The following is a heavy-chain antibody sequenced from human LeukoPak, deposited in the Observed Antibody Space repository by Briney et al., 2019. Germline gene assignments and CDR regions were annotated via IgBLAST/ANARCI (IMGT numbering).Heavy chain of an antibody. CDR3: AKATTVIDY. CDR1: GFTFSNYG. D-gene: IGHD4-17*01. CDR2: ISNDGSNK. J-gene: IGHJ4*02. V-gene: IGHV3-30*18. Sequence: GGSLRLSCAASGFTFSNYGVHWVRQAPGKGLEWVAVISNDGSNKYCADSVKGRFTISRDNSKNTLYMQMNSLRAEDTALYYCAKATTVIDYWGQGTLVTVSS.